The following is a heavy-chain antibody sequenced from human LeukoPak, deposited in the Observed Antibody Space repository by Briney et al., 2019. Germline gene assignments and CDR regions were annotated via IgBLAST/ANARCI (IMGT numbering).Heavy chain of an antibody. J-gene: IGHJ4*02. Sequence: GGSLRLSCAASGFTFSNAWMSWVRLAPGKGLEWVGRIKSKPNGGTTDYVAPVKGRFTISRDDSKNTLYLQMNSLRAEDTAVYYCARDQGYSLYWGQGTLVTVSS. CDR3: ARDQGYSLY. CDR1: GFTFSNAW. D-gene: IGHD5-18*01. CDR2: IKSKPNGGTT. V-gene: IGHV3-15*01.